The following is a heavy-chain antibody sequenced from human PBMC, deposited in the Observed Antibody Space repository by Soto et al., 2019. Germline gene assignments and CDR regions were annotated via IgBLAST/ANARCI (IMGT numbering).Heavy chain of an antibody. V-gene: IGHV1-69*02. CDR2: IIPILGIA. CDR1: GGTFSSYT. D-gene: IGHD5-12*01. Sequence: QVQLVQSGAEVKKPGSSVKVSCKASGGTFSSYTISWVRQAPGQGLEWMGRIIPILGIANYAQKFQGRVTITADKSTSTAYMELSSLRSEDTAVYYCARGPVDRAYYYYFMDVCGKGTTVTVSS. CDR3: ARGPVDRAYYYYFMDV. J-gene: IGHJ6*03.